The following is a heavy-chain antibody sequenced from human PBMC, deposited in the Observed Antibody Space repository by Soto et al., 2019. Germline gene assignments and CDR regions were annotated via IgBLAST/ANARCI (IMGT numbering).Heavy chain of an antibody. CDR3: ARVGAIALAEGDY. V-gene: IGHV1-18*01. J-gene: IGHJ4*02. CDR2: ISGYNNNK. CDR1: GYTFTSYG. Sequence: IQLVQSGTEVREPGASVKVSCQASGYTFTSYGIIWVRQAPGQGLELMGWISGYNNNKNYAQKYQARVTMTTDTSTRTAYMELMSLRSDDTAVYYCARVGAIALAEGDYLGQGSLVTDSS. D-gene: IGHD2-2*02.